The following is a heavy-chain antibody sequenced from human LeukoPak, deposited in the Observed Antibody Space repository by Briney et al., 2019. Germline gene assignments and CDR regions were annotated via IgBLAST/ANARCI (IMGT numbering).Heavy chain of an antibody. Sequence: GGSLRLSCAASGFTFSSYWMHWVRQAPGKGLGWVSRINTDGSSTSYADSVKGRFTISRDNAKNTLYLQMNSLRAEDTAVYYCARGTGWSIDYWGQGTLVTVSS. D-gene: IGHD6-19*01. CDR2: INTDGSST. J-gene: IGHJ4*02. CDR1: GFTFSSYW. CDR3: ARGTGWSIDY. V-gene: IGHV3-74*01.